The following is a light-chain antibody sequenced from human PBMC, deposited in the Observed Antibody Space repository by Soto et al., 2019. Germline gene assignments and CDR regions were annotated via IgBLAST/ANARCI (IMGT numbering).Light chain of an antibody. CDR3: ASYSSATTLVV. CDR2: EVT. J-gene: IGLJ1*01. CDR1: SRDSGNYNY. Sequence: QSALTKPASVSGSPGQSVTISCTGTSRDSGNYNYVSWYQHHPCKAPKLMIYEVTSRPSGVSYRFSGFKSGMTASLTISGLHPYDEADYLCASYSSATTLVVCGPGTKGTVL. V-gene: IGLV2-14*01.